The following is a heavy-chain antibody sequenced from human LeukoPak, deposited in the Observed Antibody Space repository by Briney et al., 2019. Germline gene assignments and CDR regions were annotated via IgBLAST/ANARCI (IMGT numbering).Heavy chain of an antibody. Sequence: GGSLRLSCAGSGFTFSSYSMNWVRQAPGQGLEWVSSISGTSTYIYYADSVRGRFTIYRDNAKNSLYLQMNSLRAEDTAVYYCARDREAGQGLDDYWGQGTLVTVSS. CDR3: ARDREAGQGLDDY. V-gene: IGHV3-21*01. D-gene: IGHD6-19*01. J-gene: IGHJ4*02. CDR1: GFTFSSYS. CDR2: ISGTSTYI.